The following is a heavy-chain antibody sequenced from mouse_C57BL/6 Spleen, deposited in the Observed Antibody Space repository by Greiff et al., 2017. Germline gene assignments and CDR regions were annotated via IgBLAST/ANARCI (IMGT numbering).Heavy chain of an antibody. V-gene: IGHV1-77*01. Sequence: VMLVESGAELVKPGASVKISCKASGYTFTGYYINWVKQRPGQGLEWIGKIGPGSGSTYYNEKFKGRATLTADKSSSTTYMQLGSLTSEDSAVYFCARSDGSSYWLAYWGQGTLVTVSA. D-gene: IGHD1-1*01. CDR3: ARSDGSSYWLAY. CDR1: GYTFTGYY. J-gene: IGHJ3*01. CDR2: IGPGSGST.